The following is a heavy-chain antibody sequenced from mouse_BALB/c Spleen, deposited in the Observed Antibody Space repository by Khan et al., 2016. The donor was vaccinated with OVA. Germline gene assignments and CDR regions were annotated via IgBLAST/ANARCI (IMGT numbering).Heavy chain of an antibody. CDR1: GYTFTNYI. CDR3: ARDYGSRFWFAY. D-gene: IGHD1-1*01. J-gene: IGHJ3*01. V-gene: IGHV1S136*01. Sequence: VQLQQSGPELVKPGASVKMSCKASGYTFTNYIIHWMKQKPGQGLEWIGYIKPYNDGTKYNETFKGKATLTSDKSSSTAYMELSGLTSEDSAAYYCARDYGSRFWFAYWGQGTLVTVSA. CDR2: IKPYNDGT.